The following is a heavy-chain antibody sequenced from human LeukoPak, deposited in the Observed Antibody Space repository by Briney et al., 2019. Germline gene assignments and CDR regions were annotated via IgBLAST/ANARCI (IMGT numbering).Heavy chain of an antibody. CDR3: AREYCSSTSCYFDY. J-gene: IGHJ4*02. V-gene: IGHV4-59*13. Sequence: SETLSLTCTVSGGSISRYYWSWIRQSPGKGLEWIGYIYYSGSTNYNPSLKSRVTISVATSKNQFSLKLSSVTAADTAVYYCAREYCSSTSCYFDYWGQGTLVTVSS. CDR1: GGSISRYY. CDR2: IYYSGST. D-gene: IGHD2-2*01.